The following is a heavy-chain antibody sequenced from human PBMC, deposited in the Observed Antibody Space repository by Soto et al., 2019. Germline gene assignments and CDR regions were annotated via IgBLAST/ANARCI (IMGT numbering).Heavy chain of an antibody. V-gene: IGHV1-69*13. Sequence: SVKVSCKASGGTFSSYAISWVRQAPGQGLEGIGGIIPIFGTANYAQKFQGRVTITADESTSTAYMELSSLRSEDTAVYYCARVWIAAAGQYHYYYYYGMDVWGQGTTVTVSS. CDR2: IIPIFGTA. J-gene: IGHJ6*02. CDR3: ARVWIAAAGQYHYYYYYGMDV. D-gene: IGHD6-13*01. CDR1: GGTFSSYA.